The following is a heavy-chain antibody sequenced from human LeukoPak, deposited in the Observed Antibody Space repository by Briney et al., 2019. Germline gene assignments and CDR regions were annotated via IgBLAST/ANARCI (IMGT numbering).Heavy chain of an antibody. Sequence: SETLSLTCSVSGGSISSRSYYWGWIRQSPGKGLEWIGSMYYSWSTDYNPSLESRTTISVDTSKNHFSLRLSSVTAANTAVYYCARHVNWNYGYYYFMDVWGKGTTVTVSS. D-gene: IGHD1-7*01. CDR2: MYYSWST. CDR1: GGSISSRSYY. CDR3: ARHVNWNYGYYYFMDV. J-gene: IGHJ6*03. V-gene: IGHV4-39*01.